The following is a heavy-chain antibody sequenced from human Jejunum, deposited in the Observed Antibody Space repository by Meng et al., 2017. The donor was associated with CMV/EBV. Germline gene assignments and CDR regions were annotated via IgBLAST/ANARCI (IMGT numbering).Heavy chain of an antibody. V-gene: IGHV3-23*01. Sequence: CVDSGFTFSNYAMSWVRQAPGKGLEWVSTISGNGDTTYYPDSVKGRFTISRDNSKNTLYLQMSSLRAEDTAIYYCANWPSGTKLYLCSWGQGTLVTVSS. J-gene: IGHJ5*02. D-gene: IGHD2-15*01. CDR2: ISGNGDTT. CDR1: GFTFSNYA. CDR3: ANWPSGTKLYLCS.